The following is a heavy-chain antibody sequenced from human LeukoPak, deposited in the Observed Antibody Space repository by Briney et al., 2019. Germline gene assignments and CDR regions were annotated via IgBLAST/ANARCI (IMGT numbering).Heavy chain of an antibody. CDR2: INPNSGST. CDR1: GYTFTGYY. V-gene: IGHV1-2*02. CDR3: ARVSPLVGARSIDY. D-gene: IGHD1-26*01. Sequence: ASVKVSCKASGYTFTGYYMHWVRQAPGQGLEWMGWINPNSGSTNYAQKFQGRVTMTRDTSISTAYMELSRLRSDDTAVYYCARVSPLVGARSIDYWGQGTLVTVSS. J-gene: IGHJ4*02.